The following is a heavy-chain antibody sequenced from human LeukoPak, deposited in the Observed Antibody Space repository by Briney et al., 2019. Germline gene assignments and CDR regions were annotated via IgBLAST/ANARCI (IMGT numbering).Heavy chain of an antibody. CDR3: ASTLMYYYDSSGYFY. Sequence: GGSLRLSCAASRFTFSSYWMSWVRQAPGKGLEWVANIKQDGSEKYYVDSVKGRFTISRDNAKNSLYLQMNSLRAEDTAVYYCASTLMYYYDSSGYFYWGQGTLVTVSS. CDR1: RFTFSSYW. V-gene: IGHV3-7*01. CDR2: IKQDGSEK. J-gene: IGHJ4*02. D-gene: IGHD3-22*01.